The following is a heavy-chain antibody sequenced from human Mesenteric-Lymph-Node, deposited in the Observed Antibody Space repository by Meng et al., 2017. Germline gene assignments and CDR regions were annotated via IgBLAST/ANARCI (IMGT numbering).Heavy chain of an antibody. J-gene: IGHJ6*02. D-gene: IGHD3-10*01. CDR3: ARDIKSYYGSGSYYKGGLGVYYYYYGMDV. CDR1: GASITTYY. CDR2: IYYSGST. V-gene: IGHV4-59*12. Sequence: SETLSLTCSVSGASITTYYWGWIRQPPGKGLEWIGYIYYSGSTNYNPSLKSRVTISVDTSKNQFSLKLSSVTAADTDVYYCARDIKSYYGSGSYYKGGLGVYYYYYGMDVWGQGTTVTVSS.